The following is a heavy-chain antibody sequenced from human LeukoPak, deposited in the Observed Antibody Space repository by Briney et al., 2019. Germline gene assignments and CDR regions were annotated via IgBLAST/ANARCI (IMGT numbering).Heavy chain of an antibody. CDR3: AKLARVVVAATYDY. CDR2: ISGSGGST. CDR1: GFTFSSYA. V-gene: IGHV3-23*01. D-gene: IGHD2-15*01. Sequence: GGSLRLSCAASGFTFSSYAMSWVRQAPGKGLEWVSAISGSGGSTYYADSVKGRFTISRDNSKNTLYLQMNCLRAEDTAVYYCAKLARVVVAATYDYWGQGTLVTVSS. J-gene: IGHJ4*02.